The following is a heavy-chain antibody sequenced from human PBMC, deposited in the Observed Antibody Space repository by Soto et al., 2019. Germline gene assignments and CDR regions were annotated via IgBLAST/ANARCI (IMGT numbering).Heavy chain of an antibody. J-gene: IGHJ5*02. CDR2: IGAYNGNT. Sequence: ASVKVSCKASGYTLTSYGISRGRKAPGQRLEGVGWIGAYNGNTNYAQKLQGRDTMTTDTSTSTAYMELRSLRSDDTAVYYCARVYAPHIVVVPAAMPAWFDPWGQGTLVTVSS. CDR3: ARVYAPHIVVVPAAMPAWFDP. CDR1: GYTLTSYG. D-gene: IGHD2-2*01. V-gene: IGHV1-18*01.